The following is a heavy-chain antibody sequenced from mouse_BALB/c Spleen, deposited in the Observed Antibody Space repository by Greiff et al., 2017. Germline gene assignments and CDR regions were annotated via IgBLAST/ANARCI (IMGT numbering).Heavy chain of an antibody. V-gene: IGHV14-4*02. Sequence: VQLQQSGAELVRSGASVKLSCTASGFNIKDYYMHWVKQRPEQGLEWIGWIDPENGDTEYAPKFQGKATMTADTSSNTAYLQLSSLTSEDAAVYYCNAVDGGGAMDYWGQGTSVTVSS. CDR2: IDPENGDT. D-gene: IGHD1-2*01. CDR1: GFNIKDYY. CDR3: NAVDGGGAMDY. J-gene: IGHJ4*01.